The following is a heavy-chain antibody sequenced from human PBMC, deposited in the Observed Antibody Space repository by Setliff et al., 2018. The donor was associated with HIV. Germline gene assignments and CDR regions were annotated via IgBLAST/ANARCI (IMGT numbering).Heavy chain of an antibody. CDR1: GGSISSGRYY. CDR2: IYTGGSP. J-gene: IGHJ4*02. D-gene: IGHD3-10*01. V-gene: IGHV4-61*09. CDR3: ARVGGFFGEARPPPDY. Sequence: KASETLSLTCTVSGGSISSGRYYWSWIRQPAGKGLEWIWHIYTGGSPNYNPSLMSRVTISIDTSKDQLSLKLNSVTAADTAVYYCARVGGFFGEARPPPDYWGQGALVTVSS.